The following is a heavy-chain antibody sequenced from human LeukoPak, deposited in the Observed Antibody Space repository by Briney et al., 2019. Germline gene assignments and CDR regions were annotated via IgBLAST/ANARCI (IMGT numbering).Heavy chain of an antibody. J-gene: IGHJ4*02. CDR3: ARVGGGGMFDY. CDR1: GFTFSSYA. CDR2: ISSNGGST. Sequence: GGSLRLSCASSGFTFSSYAMHWVRQAPGKGLEYVSAISSNGGSTDYANPVKGRVTISRDNSKNTLYLQMGSLRAEDMGVYYCARVGGGGMFDYWGQGTLVTVSS. D-gene: IGHD1-26*01. V-gene: IGHV3-64*01.